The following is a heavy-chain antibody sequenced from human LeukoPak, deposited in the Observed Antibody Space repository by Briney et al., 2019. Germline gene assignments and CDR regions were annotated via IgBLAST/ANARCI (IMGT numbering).Heavy chain of an antibody. D-gene: IGHD2-21*02. CDR2: INPNSGGT. CDR3: AREYCGGDCYPSHFDY. CDR1: GYTFTGYY. J-gene: IGHJ4*02. Sequence: GASVKVSCKASGYTFTGYYMHWVRQAPGQGLEWMGWINPNSGGTNYAQKFQGRVTMTRDTSISTAYMELSRLRSDDTAVYYCAREYCGGDCYPSHFDYWGQGTLVTVSS. V-gene: IGHV1-2*02.